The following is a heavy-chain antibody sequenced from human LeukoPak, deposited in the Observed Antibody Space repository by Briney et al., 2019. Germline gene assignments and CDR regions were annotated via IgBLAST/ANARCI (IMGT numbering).Heavy chain of an antibody. CDR3: ARGRGTYYYFDS. CDR2: ISAYNGNT. J-gene: IGHJ4*02. Sequence: ASVKVSCKASGYTFTSYGISWVRQAPGQGLEWMGWISAYNGNTNYAQKLQDRVTMAIDTSTTTAYVELRNLRSDDTAVYYCARGRGTYYYFDSWGQGALVTVSS. D-gene: IGHD1-26*01. V-gene: IGHV1-18*01. CDR1: GYTFTSYG.